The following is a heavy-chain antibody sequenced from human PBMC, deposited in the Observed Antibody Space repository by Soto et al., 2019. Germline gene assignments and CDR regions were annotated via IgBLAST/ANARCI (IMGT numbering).Heavy chain of an antibody. CDR2: ISYDGSNK. D-gene: IGHD1-26*01. V-gene: IGHV3-30*18. CDR3: TNGRIHAGDAADLDY. Sequence: GGSLRLSCAASGFTFSSYGMHWVRQAPGKGLEWVAGISYDGSNKYYADSVKGRFTISRDNSKNTLYLQMNSLRAEDTAVFYCTNGRIHAGDAADLDYWGQGTLVTVSS. J-gene: IGHJ4*01. CDR1: GFTFSSYG.